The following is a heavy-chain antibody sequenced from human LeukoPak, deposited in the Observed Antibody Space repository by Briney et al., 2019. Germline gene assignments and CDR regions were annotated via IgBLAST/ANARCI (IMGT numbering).Heavy chain of an antibody. CDR2: INHSGST. V-gene: IGHV4-34*01. Sequence: SETLSLTCAVYGGSFSGYYWSWIRQPPGKGLEWIGEINHSGSTNYNPSLKSRVTISVDTSKNQFSLKLSSVTAADTAVYYCARVAHRVPFDTWGQGTMVTVSS. J-gene: IGHJ3*02. CDR1: GGSFSGYY. CDR3: ARVAHRVPFDT.